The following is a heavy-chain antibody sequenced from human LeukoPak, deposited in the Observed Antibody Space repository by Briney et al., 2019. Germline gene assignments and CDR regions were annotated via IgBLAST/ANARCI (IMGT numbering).Heavy chain of an antibody. D-gene: IGHD2-15*01. V-gene: IGHV1-24*01. Sequence: GASVKVSCKVSGYTLTELSMHWVRQAPGKGLEWMGGFDPEDGETICAQKFQGRVTMTEDTSTDTAYMELSSLRSEDTAVYYCATTGYCSGGSCRTFDYWGQGTLVTVPS. CDR3: ATTGYCSGGSCRTFDY. CDR1: GYTLTELS. CDR2: FDPEDGET. J-gene: IGHJ4*02.